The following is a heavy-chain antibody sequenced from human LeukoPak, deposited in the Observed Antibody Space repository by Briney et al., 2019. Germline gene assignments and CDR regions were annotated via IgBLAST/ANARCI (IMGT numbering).Heavy chain of an antibody. Sequence: PGGSLRLSCAASGFTFSSYSMNWVRQAPGKGLEWVSYISSSSSTIYYADSVKGRFTIPRDNAKTSLYLQMNSLRDEDTAVYYCAFLAALPPNYYYYGMDVWGQGTTVTVSS. J-gene: IGHJ6*02. D-gene: IGHD2-15*01. V-gene: IGHV3-48*02. CDR1: GFTFSSYS. CDR3: AFLAALPPNYYYYGMDV. CDR2: ISSSSSTI.